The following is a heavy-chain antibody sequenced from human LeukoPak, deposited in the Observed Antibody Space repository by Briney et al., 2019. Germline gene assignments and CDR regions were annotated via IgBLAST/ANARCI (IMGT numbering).Heavy chain of an antibody. D-gene: IGHD2-2*01. J-gene: IGHJ5*02. Sequence: GGSLRLSCAASGFTFTNAWMSWVRKAPGKGLEWVGRIKSKTDGGTTDYAAPVKGRFTISRDDSKNTLYLQMNSLKTEDTAVYYCTTELIVVVPAAPPYNWFDPWGQGTLVTVSS. CDR3: TTELIVVVPAAPPYNWFDP. CDR2: IKSKTDGGTT. V-gene: IGHV3-15*01. CDR1: GFTFTNAW.